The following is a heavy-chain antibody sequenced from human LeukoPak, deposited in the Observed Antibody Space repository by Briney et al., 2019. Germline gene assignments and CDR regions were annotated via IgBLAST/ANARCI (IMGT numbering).Heavy chain of an antibody. V-gene: IGHV3-74*01. J-gene: IGHJ4*02. Sequence: GGSLRLSCAASGFTFSSYWMHWVRQAPGKGLVWVSRINSDGSSTSYADSVKGRFTISRDNSKNTLYLQMNSLRAEDTAVYYCARDRGNIVVVVAASYYFDYWGQGTLVTVSS. CDR3: ARDRGNIVVVVAASYYFDY. CDR1: GFTFSSYW. CDR2: INSDGSST. D-gene: IGHD2-15*01.